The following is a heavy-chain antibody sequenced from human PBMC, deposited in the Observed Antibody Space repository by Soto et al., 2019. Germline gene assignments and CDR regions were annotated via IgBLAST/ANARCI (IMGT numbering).Heavy chain of an antibody. CDR1: GFTFSTYT. CDR3: ERDLYDSSGRVY. V-gene: IGHV3-21*01. CDR2: ISSNNNYI. J-gene: IGHJ4*02. D-gene: IGHD3-22*01. Sequence: EVQLVESGGGLVKPGGSVRLSCAASGFTFSTYTMNWVRQAPGKGLEWVSSISSNNNYIYYADSVKGRFTISRDNAKNSLYLQMNSLRAEDRAVYDCERDLYDSSGRVYWRQGTLVTVSS.